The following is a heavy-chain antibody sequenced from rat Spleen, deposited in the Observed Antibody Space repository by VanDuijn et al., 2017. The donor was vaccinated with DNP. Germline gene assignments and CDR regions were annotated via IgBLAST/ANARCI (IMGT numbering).Heavy chain of an antibody. D-gene: IGHD1-1*01. CDR3: TRRDSSLLLHGFFDY. Sequence: EVQLVESGGGLVQPGRSLKVSCAASGFTFNNYGMAWVRQSPKKGLEWVATIIYDGSRTYYRDSVKGRFTISRDNARSILYLQMDSLGSEDTATYYCTRRDSSLLLHGFFDYWGQGVMVTVSS. CDR2: IIYDGSRT. J-gene: IGHJ2*01. CDR1: GFTFNNYG. V-gene: IGHV5-29*01.